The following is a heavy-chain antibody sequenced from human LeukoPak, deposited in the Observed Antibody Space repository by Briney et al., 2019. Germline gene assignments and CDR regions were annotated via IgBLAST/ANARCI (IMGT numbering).Heavy chain of an antibody. CDR1: GGSFSGYY. J-gene: IGHJ3*02. V-gene: IGHV4-59*01. CDR2: ISYSGNT. Sequence: SETLSLTCAVYGGSFSGYYWSWIRQPPGKGLEWIGYISYSGNTNSNPSLKSRVTISVDTSNNQFSLKLNSVTAADTAMYYCARHNYYDSSGLDAFDIWGQGTMVTVSS. D-gene: IGHD3-22*01. CDR3: ARHNYYDSSGLDAFDI.